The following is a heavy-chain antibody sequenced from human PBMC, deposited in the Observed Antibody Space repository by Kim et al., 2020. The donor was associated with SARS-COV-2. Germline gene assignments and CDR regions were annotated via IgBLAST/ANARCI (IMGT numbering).Heavy chain of an antibody. CDR3: ARGNIVVVPAAHYYFDY. J-gene: IGHJ4*02. CDR2: INHSGST. CDR1: GGSFSGYY. V-gene: IGHV4-34*01. D-gene: IGHD2-2*01. Sequence: SETLSLTCAVYGGSFSGYYWSWIRQPPGKGLEWIGEINHSGSTNYNPSLKSRVTISVDTSKNQFSLKLSSVTAADTAVYYCARGNIVVVPAAHYYFDYWGQGTLVTVSS.